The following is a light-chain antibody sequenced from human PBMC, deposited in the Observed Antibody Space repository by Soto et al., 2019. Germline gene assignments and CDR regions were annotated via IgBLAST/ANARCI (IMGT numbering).Light chain of an antibody. Sequence: DILFTESPATLSLSPGERAPLSCRASQSVSSYLAWYQQKPGQAPRLLIYDASNRATGIPARFSGSGSGTDFTLTISSLEPEDFAVYYCQQRSNWPPTFGQGTKVDIK. CDR1: QSVSSY. J-gene: IGKJ1*01. CDR2: DAS. CDR3: QQRSNWPPT. V-gene: IGKV3-11*01.